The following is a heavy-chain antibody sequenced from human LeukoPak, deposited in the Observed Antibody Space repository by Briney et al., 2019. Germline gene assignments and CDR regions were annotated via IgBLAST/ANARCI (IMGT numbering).Heavy chain of an antibody. D-gene: IGHD2-15*01. Sequence: GGSLRLSCAASGFTFSDYYMSWIRQAPGKGLEWVSYISSSGSTICYADSVKGRFTISRDNAKNSLYLQVNSLRAEDTAVYYCARGPRYCSGGSCYRYGMDVWGQGTTVTVSS. V-gene: IGHV3-11*01. CDR1: GFTFSDYY. J-gene: IGHJ6*02. CDR3: ARGPRYCSGGSCYRYGMDV. CDR2: ISSSGSTI.